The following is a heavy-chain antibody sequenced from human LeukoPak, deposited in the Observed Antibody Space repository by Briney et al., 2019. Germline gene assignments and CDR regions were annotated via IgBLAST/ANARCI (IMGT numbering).Heavy chain of an antibody. CDR1: GFTFSDYY. V-gene: IGHV3-11*01. CDR2: ISSSGSTI. J-gene: IGHJ4*02. D-gene: IGHD1-1*01. Sequence: GGSLRLSCAVSGFTFSDYYMSWIRQAPGKGLEWVSYISSSGSTIYYADSVKGRFTISRDNAKNSLYLQMNSLRAEDTAVYYCAKGERNWNLDYWGQGTLVTVSS. CDR3: AKGERNWNLDY.